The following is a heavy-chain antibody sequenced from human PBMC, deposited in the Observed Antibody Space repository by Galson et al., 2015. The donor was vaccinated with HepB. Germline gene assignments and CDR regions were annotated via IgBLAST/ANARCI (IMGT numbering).Heavy chain of an antibody. CDR1: GYTFTGYY. J-gene: IGHJ4*02. Sequence: SVKVSCKASGYTFTGYYMHWVRQAPGQGLEWMGRINPNSGGTNYAQKFQGRVTMTRDTSISTAYMELSRLRSDDTAVYYCARGYYYDSSGYYYEYAVFDYWGQGTLVTVSS. CDR2: INPNSGGT. D-gene: IGHD3-22*01. V-gene: IGHV1-2*06. CDR3: ARGYYYDSSGYYYEYAVFDY.